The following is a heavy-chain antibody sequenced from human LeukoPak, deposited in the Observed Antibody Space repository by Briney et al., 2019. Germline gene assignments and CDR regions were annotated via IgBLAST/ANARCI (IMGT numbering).Heavy chain of an antibody. D-gene: IGHD5-12*01. CDR3: ARDRQAYSGYDSPIDY. Sequence: GGSLRLSCAASGFTFNSYAMHWVRQAPGKGLEWVAVISYDGSIKYYTDSVKGRFTISRDNSKSTLYLQMNSLRAEDTAVYYCARDRQAYSGYDSPIDYWGQGTLVTVSS. J-gene: IGHJ4*02. V-gene: IGHV3-30*04. CDR1: GFTFNSYA. CDR2: ISYDGSIK.